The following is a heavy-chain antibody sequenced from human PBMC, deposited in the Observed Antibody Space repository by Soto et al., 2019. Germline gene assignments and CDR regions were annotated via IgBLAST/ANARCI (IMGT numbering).Heavy chain of an antibody. D-gene: IGHD2-8*01. J-gene: IGHJ4*02. CDR2: VYYRGRS. CDR1: GGSVSNSNYY. Sequence: SETLSLTCTVSGGSVSNSNYYWGWIRQSPGKGLEWIGSVYYRGRSYSKSSVKSRVTISVDTSKNQFSLNLNSVAASDTAVYFCVSQRTSVLTQAYFDYWGPGALVTVSS. V-gene: IGHV4-39*01. CDR3: VSQRTSVLTQAYFDY.